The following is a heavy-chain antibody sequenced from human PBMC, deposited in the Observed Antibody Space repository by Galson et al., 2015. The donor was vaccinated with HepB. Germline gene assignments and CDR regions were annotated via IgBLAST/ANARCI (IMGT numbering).Heavy chain of an antibody. CDR3: ARAAPYYDFWSGPPTYYYYMDV. V-gene: IGHV4-39*07. CDR1: GGSISSSSYY. J-gene: IGHJ6*03. D-gene: IGHD3-3*01. CDR2: IYYSGST. Sequence: TLSLTCTVSGGSISSSSYYWGWIRQPPGKGLEWIGSIYYSGSTYYNPSLKSRVTISVDTSKNQFSLKLSSVTAADTAVYYCARAAPYYDFWSGPPTYYYYMDVWGKGTTVTVSS.